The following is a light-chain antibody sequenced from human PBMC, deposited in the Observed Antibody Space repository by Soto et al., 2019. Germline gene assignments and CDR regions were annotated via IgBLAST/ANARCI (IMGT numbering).Light chain of an antibody. Sequence: QSVLTQPASVSGSPGQSITISCTGTSSDVGGYNYVSWFQQHPGRAPKLIIYGVTNRPSGVSNRFSGSKSGNTASLTISGLQAEDEADYYCSSYTSSSTRVFGTGTKVTVL. V-gene: IGLV2-14*01. CDR3: SSYTSSSTRV. CDR1: SSDVGGYNY. J-gene: IGLJ1*01. CDR2: GVT.